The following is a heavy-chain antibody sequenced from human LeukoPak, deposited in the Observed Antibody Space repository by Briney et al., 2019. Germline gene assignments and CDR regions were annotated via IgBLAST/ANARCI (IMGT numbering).Heavy chain of an antibody. Sequence: PGGSLRLSCTGSGFTFSSYSMNWVRQAPGKGLEWVSSISSSSSYRYYEESVKGRFSISRDNAKNSLYLQMNSLRAEDTAVYYCARGLAGAWWDWFDPWGQGTLVTVSS. J-gene: IGHJ5*02. V-gene: IGHV3-21*01. CDR2: ISSSSSYR. CDR3: ARGLAGAWWDWFDP. D-gene: IGHD2-15*01. CDR1: GFTFSSYS.